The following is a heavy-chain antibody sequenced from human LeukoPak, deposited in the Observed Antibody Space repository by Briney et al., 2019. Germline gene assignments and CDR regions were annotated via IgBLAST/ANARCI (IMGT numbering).Heavy chain of an antibody. Sequence: GSSVKVSCKASGGTFSSYTISWVRQAPGQGLEWMGRIIPILGIANYAQKFQGRVTITADKSTSTAYMELSSLRSEDTAVYYCARPAADAGYFQHWGQGTLVTVSS. J-gene: IGHJ1*01. D-gene: IGHD2-15*01. CDR3: ARPAADAGYFQH. CDR1: GGTFSSYT. V-gene: IGHV1-69*02. CDR2: IIPILGIA.